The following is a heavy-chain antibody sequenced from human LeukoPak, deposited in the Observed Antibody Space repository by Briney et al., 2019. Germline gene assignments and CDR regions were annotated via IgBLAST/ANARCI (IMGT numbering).Heavy chain of an antibody. CDR2: ISTYSGNI. CDR3: ARGRAAADDFDY. J-gene: IGHJ4*02. D-gene: IGHD6-13*01. V-gene: IGHV1-18*04. CDR1: GYSFTSYG. Sequence: ASVKVSCKAFGYSFTSYGINWVRQAPGQGLEWMGWISTYSGNIKYGQKFQGRVTMTRDTSTGTAYMQPRSLTSDDTAMYYCARGRAAADDFDYWGQGTLVTVSS.